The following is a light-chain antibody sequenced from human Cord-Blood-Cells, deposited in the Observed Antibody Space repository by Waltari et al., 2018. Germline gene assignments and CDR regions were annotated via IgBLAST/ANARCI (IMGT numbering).Light chain of an antibody. Sequence: AIRMTKSPSSLSESTGDRVTITCRASQGISSYLAWYQQKPGKAPKLLIYAASTLQSVVPSRVSGSGSGTDFTRTSSCLQSPDCATYYCQPYYSYPLAFGGGSQVEMK. CDR1: QGISSY. J-gene: IGKJ4*01. CDR3: QPYYSYPLA. V-gene: IGKV1-8*01. CDR2: AAS.